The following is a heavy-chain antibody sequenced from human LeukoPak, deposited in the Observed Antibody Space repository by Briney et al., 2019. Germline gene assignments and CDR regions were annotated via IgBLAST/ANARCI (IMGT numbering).Heavy chain of an antibody. V-gene: IGHV3-15*01. J-gene: IGHJ4*02. CDR2: IKSKTNGGTT. CDR3: ATEISFHLPQNHFDY. Sequence: GGSLRLSCAASGFSFINAWMSWVRQAPGKGLEWVGRIKSKTNGGTTDYAAPVKGRFTISRDDSKNTLYLQMNSLKTEDTAVYYCATEISFHLPQNHFDYWGQGTLVTVSS. CDR1: GFSFINAW. D-gene: IGHD2-21*01.